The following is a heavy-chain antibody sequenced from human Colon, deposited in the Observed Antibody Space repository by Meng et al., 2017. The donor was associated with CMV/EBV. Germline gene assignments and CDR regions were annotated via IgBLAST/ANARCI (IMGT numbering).Heavy chain of an antibody. J-gene: IGHJ4*02. D-gene: IGHD6-19*01. CDR1: GFTFSTYA. CDR3: AKGGYTSYFDY. CDR2: IRASGGST. V-gene: IGHV3-23*01. Sequence: GESLKISCAASGFTFSTYAMTWVRQAPGKGLEWVSTIRASGGSTYYADSVKGRFTISRDNSKNTLYLQMNSLRAEDTAVYYCAKGGYTSYFDYWGQGTLVIVSS.